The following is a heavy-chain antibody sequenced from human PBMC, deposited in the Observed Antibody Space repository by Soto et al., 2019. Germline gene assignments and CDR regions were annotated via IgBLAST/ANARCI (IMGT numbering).Heavy chain of an antibody. CDR3: AREGSYGWYDC. J-gene: IGHJ5*01. V-gene: IGHV1-18*01. D-gene: IGHD2-15*01. Sequence: QVQLVQSGAEVRKPGASVKVSCNASGYTFSSHGIIWVRQAPGQGLEWMGWISGYNGNAKYAQRFQGRVTMTTDTSTSTVYMDLRSLGSDDSAVYYCAREGSYGWYDCWGQGTLVTVSS. CDR1: GYTFSSHG. CDR2: ISGYNGNA.